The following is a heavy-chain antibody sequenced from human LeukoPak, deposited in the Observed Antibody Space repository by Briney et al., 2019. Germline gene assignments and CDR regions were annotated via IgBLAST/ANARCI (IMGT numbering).Heavy chain of an antibody. CDR2: ISSSGSII. CDR1: GFTFSSYE. CDR3: ARGYDISTGYSYYFDY. D-gene: IGHD3-9*01. J-gene: IGHJ4*02. Sequence: GGSLRLSCAASGFTFSSYEMNWVRQAPGKGLEWVSYISSSGSIIYYADAVKGRFTISRDNAKNSLYLQMNSLRAEDTAVYYCARGYDISTGYSYYFDYWGQGTLVTVSS. V-gene: IGHV3-48*03.